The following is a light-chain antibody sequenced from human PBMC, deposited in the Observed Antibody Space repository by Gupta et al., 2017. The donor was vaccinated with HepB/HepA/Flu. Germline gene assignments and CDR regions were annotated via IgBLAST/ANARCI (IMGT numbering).Light chain of an antibody. CDR2: VAS. CDR3: QQIKSFPIT. CDR1: QGIRTY. J-gene: IGKJ4*01. Sequence: DIQLTQSPSFLSASVGDRVTITCRASQGIRTYLAWYQQKPGRAPKPLIYVASTLQSGVPSKVSGSGSGTDFTLTISSLQPEDFATYYCQQIKSFPITFGGGTRVEI. V-gene: IGKV1-9*01.